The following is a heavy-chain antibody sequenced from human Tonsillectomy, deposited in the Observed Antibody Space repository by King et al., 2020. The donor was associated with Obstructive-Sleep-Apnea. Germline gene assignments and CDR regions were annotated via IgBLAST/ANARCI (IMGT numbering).Heavy chain of an antibody. D-gene: IGHD6-25*01. V-gene: IGHV3-30*04. Sequence: VQLVESGGGVVQPGGSLRLSCAASGFTFSSYAMHWVRQAPGKGLEWVAVISYDGSNKYYADSVKGRFTISRDNSKKTLYLQMNSLRAEDTAVYYCARDSTFSARALLYWGQGTLVTVSS. CDR3: ARDSTFSARALLY. CDR1: GFTFSSYA. CDR2: ISYDGSNK. J-gene: IGHJ4*02.